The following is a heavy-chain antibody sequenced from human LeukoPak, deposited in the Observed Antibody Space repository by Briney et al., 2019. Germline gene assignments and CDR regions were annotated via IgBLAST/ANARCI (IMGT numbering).Heavy chain of an antibody. V-gene: IGHV3-21*01. CDR1: GFTFSSYS. CDR3: ASQGIAVAGTRNDC. Sequence: GGSLRLSCAASGFTFSSYSMNWVRQAPGKGLEWVSSISSSSSYIYYADSVKGRFTISRDNAKNSLYLQMNSLRAEDTAVYYCASQGIAVAGTRNDCWGQGTLVTVSS. J-gene: IGHJ4*02. CDR2: ISSSSSYI. D-gene: IGHD6-19*01.